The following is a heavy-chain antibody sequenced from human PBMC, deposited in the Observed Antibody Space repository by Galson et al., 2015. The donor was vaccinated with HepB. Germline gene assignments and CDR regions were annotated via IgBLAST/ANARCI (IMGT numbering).Heavy chain of an antibody. CDR1: GFTFGDYA. J-gene: IGHJ4*02. CDR2: IRSKAYGGTT. CDR3: TRLRRGGDYIFDY. Sequence: SLRLSCAASGFTFGDYAMSWVRQAPGKGLEWVGFIRSKAYGGTTEYAASVKGRFTISRDDSKSIAYLQMNSLKTEDTAVYYCTRLRRGGDYIFDYWGQGTLVTVSS. D-gene: IGHD4-17*01. V-gene: IGHV3-49*04.